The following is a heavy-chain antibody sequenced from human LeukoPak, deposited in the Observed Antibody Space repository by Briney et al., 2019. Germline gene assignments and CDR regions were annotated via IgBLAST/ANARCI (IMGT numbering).Heavy chain of an antibody. D-gene: IGHD1-26*01. Sequence: SVKVSCKASGGTFSSYAISWVRQAPGQGLEWMGRIIPILGIANYAQKFQGRVTITADKSTSTAYMELSSLRSEDTAVYYCARVGGATLHDAFDIWGQGTMVTVSS. CDR3: ARVGGATLHDAFDI. CDR2: IIPILGIA. V-gene: IGHV1-69*04. CDR1: GGTFSSYA. J-gene: IGHJ3*02.